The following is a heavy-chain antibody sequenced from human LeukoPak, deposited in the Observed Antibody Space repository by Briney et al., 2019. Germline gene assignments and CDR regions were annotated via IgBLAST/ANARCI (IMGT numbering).Heavy chain of an antibody. Sequence: PSGTLSLTCAVSGGSTSSSNWWSWVRQPPGKGLEWIGEIYHSGSTNYNPSLKSRVTISVDTSKNQFSLKLSSVTAADTAVYYCARAILYYDSSGYIDYWGQGTLVTVSS. D-gene: IGHD3-22*01. J-gene: IGHJ4*02. CDR3: ARAILYYDSSGYIDY. CDR1: GGSTSSSNW. V-gene: IGHV4-4*02. CDR2: IYHSGST.